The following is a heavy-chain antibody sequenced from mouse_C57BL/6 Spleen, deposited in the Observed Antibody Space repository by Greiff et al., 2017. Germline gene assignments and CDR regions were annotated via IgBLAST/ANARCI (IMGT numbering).Heavy chain of an antibody. CDR3: SIYYGNSFAY. Sequence: QVQLKESGPELVKPGASVKISCKASGYAFSSSWMNWVKQRPGKGLEWIGRIYPGDGDTNYNGKFKGKATLTADKSSSTAYMQLSSLTSEDSAVYFCSIYYGNSFAYWGQGTLVTVSA. D-gene: IGHD2-1*01. V-gene: IGHV1-82*01. CDR1: GYAFSSSW. J-gene: IGHJ3*01. CDR2: IYPGDGDT.